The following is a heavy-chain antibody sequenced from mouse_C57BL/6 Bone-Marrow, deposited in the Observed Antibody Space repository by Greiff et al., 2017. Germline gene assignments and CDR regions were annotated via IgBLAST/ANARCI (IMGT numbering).Heavy chain of an antibody. CDR3: ARGLYWYFDV. V-gene: IGHV1-55*01. Sequence: VQLQQPGAELVKPGASVKMSCKASGYTFTSYWLTWVKQRPGQGLEWIGDIYPGSGSTNYNEKFKSKATLTVDTSSSTAYLQLSSLTSEDSAVYYCARGLYWYFDVWGTGTTVTVSS. CDR1: GYTFTSYW. CDR2: IYPGSGST. D-gene: IGHD3-3*01. J-gene: IGHJ1*03.